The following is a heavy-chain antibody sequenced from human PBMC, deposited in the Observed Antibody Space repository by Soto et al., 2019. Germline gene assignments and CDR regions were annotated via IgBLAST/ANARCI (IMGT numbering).Heavy chain of an antibody. V-gene: IGHV3-21*01. CDR3: ERDPTGYYDSSGYLD. CDR1: GFTFSSYS. Sequence: EVQLVESGGGLVKPGGSLRLSCAASGFTFSSYSMNWVRQAPGKGLEWVSSISSSSSYIYYADSVKGRFTISRDNAKNSLYLQMNSLRAEDTAVYYCERDPTGYYDSSGYLDWGQGTLVTVSS. D-gene: IGHD3-22*01. J-gene: IGHJ4*02. CDR2: ISSSSSYI.